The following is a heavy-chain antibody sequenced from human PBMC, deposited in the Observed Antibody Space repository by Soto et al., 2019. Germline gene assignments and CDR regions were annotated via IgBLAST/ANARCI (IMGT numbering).Heavy chain of an antibody. CDR2: ISGSGGST. Sequence: GGSLRLSCAASGFTFSSYAMSWVRQAPEKGLEWVSAISGSGGSTYYADSVKGRFTISRDNSKNTLYLQMNSLRAEDTAVYYCAKDRALSGSYYDILTAYFDYWGQGTLVTVSS. CDR3: AKDRALSGSYYDILTAYFDY. D-gene: IGHD3-9*01. CDR1: GFTFSSYA. J-gene: IGHJ4*02. V-gene: IGHV3-23*01.